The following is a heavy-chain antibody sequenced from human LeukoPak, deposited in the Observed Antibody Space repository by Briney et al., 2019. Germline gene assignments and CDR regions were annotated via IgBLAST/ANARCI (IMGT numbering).Heavy chain of an antibody. CDR1: GDSIGSSNNY. V-gene: IGHV4-39*01. D-gene: IGHD2-2*01. Sequence: SETLSLTCTVSGDSIGSSNNYWAWVRQPPGKGLEWFGSIFYSGSIYYNPSLKSRRTLSVDTSKNQFSLNLYSLTSADTATFYCAGRGITYAYWGQGTLVTVSS. CDR3: AGRGITYAY. CDR2: IFYSGSI. J-gene: IGHJ4*02.